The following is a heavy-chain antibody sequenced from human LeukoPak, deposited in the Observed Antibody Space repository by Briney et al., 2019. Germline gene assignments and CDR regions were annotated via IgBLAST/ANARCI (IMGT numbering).Heavy chain of an antibody. J-gene: IGHJ3*02. D-gene: IGHD1-26*01. CDR3: ARRVMGARDAFDI. CDR1: GFTFSTYS. CDR2: ISSSSSYI. Sequence: GGSLRLSCAASGFTFSTYSMNWVRQAPGRGLEWVSSISSSSSYIYYADSVKGRFTISRDNAKNSLYLQMNSLRAEDTAVYYCARRVMGARDAFDIWGQGTMVTVS. V-gene: IGHV3-21*01.